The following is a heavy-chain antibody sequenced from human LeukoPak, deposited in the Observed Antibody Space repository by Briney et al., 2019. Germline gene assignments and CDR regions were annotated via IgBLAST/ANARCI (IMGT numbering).Heavy chain of an antibody. CDR1: GFTFSSYW. V-gene: IGHV3-74*01. J-gene: IGHJ4*02. Sequence: GGSLRLSCAASGFTFSSYWMHWVRQAPGKGPVWVSRINSDGSSTSYADSVKGRFTISRDNAKNTLYLQMNSLRAEDTAVYYCMYYYDSSGYPNDYWGQGTLVTVSS. D-gene: IGHD3-22*01. CDR3: MYYYDSSGYPNDY. CDR2: INSDGSST.